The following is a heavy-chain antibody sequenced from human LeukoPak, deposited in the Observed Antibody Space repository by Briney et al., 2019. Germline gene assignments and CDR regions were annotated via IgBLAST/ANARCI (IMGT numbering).Heavy chain of an antibody. J-gene: IGHJ3*02. CDR2: LCHSGSH. CDR1: RGHISGGGYS. V-gene: IGHV4-30-2*01. Sequence: SQTLSFTGTVSRGHISGGGYSRHAIRQPPAKGLPRSGYLCHSGSHYYNPSLTRLFTRPVHRSMNPVSLKLSSVTAADTAVYYWARGRLGDACDIWGQGTMVTVSS. D-gene: IGHD3-16*01. CDR3: ARGRLGDACDI.